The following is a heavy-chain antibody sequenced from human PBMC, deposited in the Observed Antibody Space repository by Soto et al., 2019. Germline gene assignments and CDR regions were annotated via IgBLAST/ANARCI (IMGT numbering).Heavy chain of an antibody. CDR2: IFPSDSDT. CDR3: ARKDRSGYFNWFDP. CDR1: GYRFTSYW. V-gene: IGHV5-51*01. Sequence: GESLKISCRTSGYRFTSYWIAWVRQMPGKGLEWMGIIFPSDSDTRYSPSFQGQVTISADRSTSTVFLQWASLKASDTAVYFCARKDRSGYFNWFDPWGQGTLVTVSS. D-gene: IGHD3-22*01. J-gene: IGHJ5*02.